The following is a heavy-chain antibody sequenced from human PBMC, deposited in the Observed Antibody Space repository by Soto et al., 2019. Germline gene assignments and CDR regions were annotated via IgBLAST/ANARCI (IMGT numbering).Heavy chain of an antibody. CDR3: AKNRAEAENSALDY. CDR1: GFIFSNYA. CDR2: ISVSGAGT. J-gene: IGHJ4*02. V-gene: IGHV3-23*01. Sequence: EVQLLESGGDLVQPGGSLRLSCAASGFIFSNYAMTWVRQAPGKGLEWVSGISVSGAGTYYADYVKGRFTISRDNSKNTLYLQMNILRAEDTAVYYCAKNRAEAENSALDYWGQGALVNVSS. D-gene: IGHD6-13*01.